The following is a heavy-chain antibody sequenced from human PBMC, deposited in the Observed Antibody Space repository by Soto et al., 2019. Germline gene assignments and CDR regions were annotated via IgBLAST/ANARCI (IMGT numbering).Heavy chain of an antibody. CDR2: IYSGGST. CDR3: ARCPYSSSWFDY. Sequence: MQLGGSLRLSCAASGFTVSSNYMSWVRQAPGKGLEWVSVIYSGGSTYYADSVKGRFTISRDNSKNTLYLQMNSLRAEDTAVYYCARCPYSSSWFDYWGQGTLVTVSS. CDR1: GFTVSSNY. V-gene: IGHV3-53*01. J-gene: IGHJ4*02. D-gene: IGHD6-13*01.